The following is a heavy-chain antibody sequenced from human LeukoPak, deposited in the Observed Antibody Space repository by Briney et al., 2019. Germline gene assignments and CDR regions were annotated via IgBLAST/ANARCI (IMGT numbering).Heavy chain of an antibody. CDR1: GGSISSYY. CDR2: IYYSGST. V-gene: IGHV4-59*01. CDR3: ARWSSGYYDAFDI. Sequence: SETLSLTCTVSGGSISSYYWSWIRQPPGKGLEWIGYIYYSGSTYYNPSLKSRVTISVGTSKNQFSLKLSSVTAADTAVYYCARWSSGYYDAFDIWGQGTMVTLSS. D-gene: IGHD3-22*01. J-gene: IGHJ3*02.